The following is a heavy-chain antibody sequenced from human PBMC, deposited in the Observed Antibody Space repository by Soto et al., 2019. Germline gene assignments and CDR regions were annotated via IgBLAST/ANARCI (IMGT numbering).Heavy chain of an antibody. CDR1: GGTINSGDYF. V-gene: IGHV4-30-4*01. CDR2: IFYTGST. Sequence: SETLSLTCSVSGGTINSGDYFWSWIRQPPGKGLEWIGSIFYTGSTYYSPSLKSRASMSMDTSKKLFSLRLRSLTAADTAVYFCARVRATLYRHYDFDYWGQGTPVTVSS. J-gene: IGHJ4*02. D-gene: IGHD3-3*01. CDR3: ARVRATLYRHYDFDY.